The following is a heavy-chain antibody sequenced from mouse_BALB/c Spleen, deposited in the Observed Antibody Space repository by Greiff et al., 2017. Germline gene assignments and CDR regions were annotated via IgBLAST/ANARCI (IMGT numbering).Heavy chain of an antibody. Sequence: VQLQQSGPELVKPGASVKISCKASGYSFTGYYMHWVKQSHVKSLEWIGRINPYNGATSYNQNFKDKASLTVDKSSSTAYLELHSLTSEDSAVYYCERWYGSSYAMDYWGQGTSVTVSS. CDR2: INPYNGAT. D-gene: IGHD1-1*01. J-gene: IGHJ4*01. V-gene: IGHV1-31*01. CDR3: ERWYGSSYAMDY. CDR1: GYSFTGYY.